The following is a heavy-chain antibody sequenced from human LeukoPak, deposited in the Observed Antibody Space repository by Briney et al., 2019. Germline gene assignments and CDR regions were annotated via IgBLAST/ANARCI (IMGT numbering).Heavy chain of an antibody. CDR1: GGSISSSNYY. D-gene: IGHD4-17*01. CDR2: IYYSGNT. Sequence: SETLSLTCTVSGGSISSSNYYWGWIRQPPGKGLEWIGVIYYSGNTYYTPSLKSRVTMSIDTSKNQFSLRLSSVTAADTALYYCARGLPKHDYGDYGGTWFDPWGQGTLVTVSS. V-gene: IGHV4-39*07. CDR3: ARGLPKHDYGDYGGTWFDP. J-gene: IGHJ5*02.